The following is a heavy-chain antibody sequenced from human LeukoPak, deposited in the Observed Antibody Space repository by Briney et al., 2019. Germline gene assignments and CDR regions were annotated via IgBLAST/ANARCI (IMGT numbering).Heavy chain of an antibody. V-gene: IGHV3-43*01. CDR3: AKDAPPRAVIQSNHFDY. Sequence: GGSLRLSCAASGFSFDDYSMHWVRQRPGKGLEWVSLVSWDGGSLYYADSVRGRFTISRDNAKNSLYLQMSSLRAEDTALYYCAKDAPPRAVIQSNHFDYWGQGTLVTVSS. D-gene: IGHD2-2*01. J-gene: IGHJ4*02. CDR1: GFSFDDYS. CDR2: VSWDGGSL.